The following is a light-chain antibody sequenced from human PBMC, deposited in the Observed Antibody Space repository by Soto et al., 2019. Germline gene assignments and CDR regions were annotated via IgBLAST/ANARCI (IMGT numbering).Light chain of an antibody. J-gene: IGKJ4*01. CDR3: QQRSNWPPLT. V-gene: IGKV3-11*01. Sequence: EIVLTQSPATLSLSPGERATLSCRASQSVSSYLAWYQQKPGQAPRLLIYDASNRATGIPARFSGSWSGTDFTLTISSLEPEDFAVYYCQQRSNWPPLTFGAGTKVDIK. CDR1: QSVSSY. CDR2: DAS.